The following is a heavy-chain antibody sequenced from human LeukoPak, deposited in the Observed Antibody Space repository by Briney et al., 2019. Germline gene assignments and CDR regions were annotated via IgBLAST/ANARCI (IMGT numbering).Heavy chain of an antibody. Sequence: ASVKVSCKASGYTFTSYDINWVRQATGQGLEWMGWMNPNSGNTGYAQKFQGRVTMTRNTSISTAYMGLSSLRSEDTAVYYCARAYSPTSWGLAAADYYYMDVWGKGTTVTVSS. D-gene: IGHD6-13*01. CDR3: ARAYSPTSWGLAAADYYYMDV. J-gene: IGHJ6*03. CDR1: GYTFTSYD. V-gene: IGHV1-8*01. CDR2: MNPNSGNT.